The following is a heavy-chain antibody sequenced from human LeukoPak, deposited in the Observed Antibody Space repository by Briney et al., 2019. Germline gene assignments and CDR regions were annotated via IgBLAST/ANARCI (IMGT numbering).Heavy chain of an antibody. CDR2: INPSGGTT. CDR3: ARAPLGATVGGIFDS. Sequence: GASVKVSCKASGHTFTSYYIHWVRQAPGQGLEWMGVINPSGGTTSYAHKFQGRVTITGDTSTSTGNMELSSLISEDTAVYYCARAPLGATVGGIFDSWGQGTLVTVSS. D-gene: IGHD1-26*01. CDR1: GHTFTSYY. V-gene: IGHV1-46*01. J-gene: IGHJ4*02.